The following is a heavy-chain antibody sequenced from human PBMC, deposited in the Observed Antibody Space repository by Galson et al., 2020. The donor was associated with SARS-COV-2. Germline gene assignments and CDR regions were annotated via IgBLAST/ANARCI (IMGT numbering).Heavy chain of an antibody. Sequence: ASVKVSCKAYGYTFTGYYIHWVRQAPGQGLEWMGWINPDTGGTNYAQSFQGRVTMTRDTSISTAYLELSSLRSDDTAVYHCAKNYDFWSGYHTDYYYAMDVWGQGTTVNVFS. CDR3: AKNYDFWSGYHTDYYYAMDV. V-gene: IGHV1-2*02. CDR1: GYTFTGYY. CDR2: INPDTGGT. J-gene: IGHJ6*02. D-gene: IGHD3-3*01.